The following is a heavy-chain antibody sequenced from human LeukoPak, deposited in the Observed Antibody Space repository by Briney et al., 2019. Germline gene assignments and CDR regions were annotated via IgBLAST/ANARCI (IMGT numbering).Heavy chain of an antibody. Sequence: ASVKVSCKASGYTFTSYYMHWVRQAPGQGLEWMGIINPSGGSTSYAQKFQGRVTMTRDMSTSTVYMELSSLRSEDTAVYYCARDVDYAWGSYRSSLRFDPWGQGTLVTVSS. CDR2: INPSGGST. CDR3: ARDVDYAWGSYRSSLRFDP. CDR1: GYTFTSYY. V-gene: IGHV1-46*01. D-gene: IGHD3-16*02. J-gene: IGHJ5*02.